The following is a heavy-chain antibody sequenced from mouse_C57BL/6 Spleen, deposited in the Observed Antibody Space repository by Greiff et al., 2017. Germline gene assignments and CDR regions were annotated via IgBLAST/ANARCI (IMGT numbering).Heavy chain of an antibody. V-gene: IGHV1-15*01. CDR1: GYTFTDYE. CDR2: IDPETGGT. CDR3: TRGYDGYYLDY. Sequence: VQLQQSGAELVRPGASVTLSCKASGYTFTDYEMHWVKQTPVHGLEWIGAIDPETGGTAYNQKFKGKAILTADKSSSTAYMELRSLTSEDSAVYYCTRGYDGYYLDYWGQGTTLTVSS. J-gene: IGHJ2*01. D-gene: IGHD2-3*01.